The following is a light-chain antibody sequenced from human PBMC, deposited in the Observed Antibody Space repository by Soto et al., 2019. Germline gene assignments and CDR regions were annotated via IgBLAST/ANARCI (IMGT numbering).Light chain of an antibody. CDR2: NVY. CDR1: SSDVGAYNF. J-gene: IGLJ1*01. CDR3: SAYTVSRTYV. V-gene: IGLV2-14*03. Sequence: HSAPTQPASVSGSPGQSITISCTGTSSDVGAYNFVSWHQQHPGKAPKLMIYNVYDRPSGISYRFSGSKSGNTASLTISGLQGEDEADYYCSAYTVSRTYVFGTGTELTVL.